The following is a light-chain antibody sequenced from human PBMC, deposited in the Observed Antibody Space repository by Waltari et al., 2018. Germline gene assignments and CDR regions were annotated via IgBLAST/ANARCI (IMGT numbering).Light chain of an antibody. Sequence: EIVLTQSPATLSLSPGERATLSCRASQSVSSYLTWYQQKPGQAPRLLIYYASNRATGIPARFSGSGSGTDFTLTISSLEPEDSAVYYCQQRSNWPITFGQGTRLEIK. J-gene: IGKJ5*01. CDR2: YAS. CDR1: QSVSSY. CDR3: QQRSNWPIT. V-gene: IGKV3-11*01.